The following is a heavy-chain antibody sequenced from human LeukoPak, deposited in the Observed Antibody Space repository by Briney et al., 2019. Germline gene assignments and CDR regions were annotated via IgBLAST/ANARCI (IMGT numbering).Heavy chain of an antibody. D-gene: IGHD3-10*01. CDR1: GFTFSSYA. CDR3: AKSYYYGSGSPSLDY. CDR2: ISGGNGAT. J-gene: IGHJ4*02. Sequence: GGSLRLSCAASGFTFSSYAMTWVRQAPGKGLEWVSGISGGNGATYYADSVKGRFTISTDNSKNTLYLQMNSLRVEDTAVYYCAKSYYYGSGSPSLDYWGQGTLVTVSS. V-gene: IGHV3-23*01.